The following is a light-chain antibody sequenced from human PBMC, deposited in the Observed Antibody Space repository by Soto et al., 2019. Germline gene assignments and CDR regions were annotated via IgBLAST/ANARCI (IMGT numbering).Light chain of an antibody. J-gene: IGKJ1*01. V-gene: IGKV1-5*01. CDR3: QPSNSYSPCT. CDR2: DAS. CDR1: QSISSW. Sequence: PSTLSASVGDRVTITCRASQSISSWLAWYQQKPGKAPKLLIYDASSLESGVPSRFSGSGSGTEFTLTISSLQPDDFATYYCQPSNSYSPCTFRHGTKVYIK.